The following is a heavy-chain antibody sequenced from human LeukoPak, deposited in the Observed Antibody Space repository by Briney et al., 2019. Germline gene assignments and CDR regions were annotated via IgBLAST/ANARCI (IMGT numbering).Heavy chain of an antibody. CDR1: GYSFTNQW. CDR3: ARHRSGGSGSYYPHYYYYYMDV. V-gene: IGHV5-51*01. D-gene: IGHD3-10*01. CDR2: IYPADSDT. J-gene: IGHJ6*03. Sequence: GESLKISFKGSGYSFTNQWIGWVRQMPGKGVEWMGIIYPADSDTRYRPSFQGQVTISVDKSITTAYLQWSSLKASDTAMYYCARHRSGGSGSYYPHYYYYYMDVWGKGTTVTISS.